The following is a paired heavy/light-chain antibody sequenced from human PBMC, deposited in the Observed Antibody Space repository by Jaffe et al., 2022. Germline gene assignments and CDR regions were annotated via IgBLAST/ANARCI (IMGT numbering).Heavy chain of an antibody. Sequence: EVQLVQSGAEVKKPGESLKISCKGSGYSFTSYWIGWVRQMPGKGLEWMGIIYPGDSDTRYSPSFQGQVTISADKSISTAYLQWSSLKASDTAMYYCATCAVVVAATPGPPDAFDIWGQGTMVTVSS. D-gene: IGHD2-15*01. CDR1: GYSFTSYW. V-gene: IGHV5-51*03. J-gene: IGHJ3*02. CDR2: IYPGDSDT. CDR3: ATCAVVVAATPGPPDAFDI.
Light chain of an antibody. CDR3: AAWDDSLSALYV. CDR1: SSNIGSNY. V-gene: IGLV1-47*01. J-gene: IGLJ1*01. Sequence: QSVLTQPPSASGTPGQRVTISCSGSSSNIGSNYVYWYQQLPGTAPKLLIYRNNQRPSGVPDRFSGSKSGTSASLAISGLRSEDEADYYCAAWDDSLSALYVFGTGTKVTVL. CDR2: RNN.